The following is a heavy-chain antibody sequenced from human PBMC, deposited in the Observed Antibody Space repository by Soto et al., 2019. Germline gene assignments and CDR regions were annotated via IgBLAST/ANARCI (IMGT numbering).Heavy chain of an antibody. CDR3: ARDSSEYYDFWGGYSIKGMDV. CDR1: GFTFSSYA. V-gene: IGHV3-30-3*01. J-gene: IGHJ6*02. CDR2: ISYDGSNK. Sequence: QVQLVESGGGVVQPGRSLRLSCAASGFTFSSYAMHWVRQAPGKGLEWVAVISYDGSNKYYADSVKGRFTISRDNSKNTLYLQMNSLRAEDTAVYYCARDSSEYYDFWGGYSIKGMDVWGQGTTVTVSS. D-gene: IGHD3-3*01.